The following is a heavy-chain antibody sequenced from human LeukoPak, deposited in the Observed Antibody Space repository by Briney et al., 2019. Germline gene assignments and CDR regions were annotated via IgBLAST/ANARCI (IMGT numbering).Heavy chain of an antibody. V-gene: IGHV3-23*01. CDR2: ISGGGERT. CDR3: AKERTQTTSFDY. Sequence: GGSLRLSCAASGIVFSNTAMNWARQSPGRGLEWVSAISGGGERTFYADSVKGRFTISRDNSKNTLYLQMNRLRAEDTAVYYCAKERTQTTSFDYWGQGTLVTVSS. CDR1: GIVFSNTA. J-gene: IGHJ4*02. D-gene: IGHD2/OR15-2a*01.